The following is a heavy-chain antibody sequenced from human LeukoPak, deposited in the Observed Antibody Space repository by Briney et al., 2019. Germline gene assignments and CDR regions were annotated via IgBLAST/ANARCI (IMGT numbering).Heavy chain of an antibody. CDR1: GFTFSSYG. CDR3: AKAYSSGWYLDFDY. Sequence: GGSLRLSCAASGFTFSSYGMHWVRQAPGKGLEWVAFIRYDGSNKYYADSVKGRFTISRDNSKNTLYLHMNILRAEDTAVYYCAKAYSSGWYLDFDYWGQGTLVTVSS. J-gene: IGHJ4*02. V-gene: IGHV3-30*02. D-gene: IGHD6-19*01. CDR2: IRYDGSNK.